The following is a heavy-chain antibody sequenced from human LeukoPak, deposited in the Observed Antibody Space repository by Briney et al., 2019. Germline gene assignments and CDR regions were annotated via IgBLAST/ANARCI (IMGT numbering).Heavy chain of an antibody. CDR1: GFTFSNYG. CDR3: GTGPQSAAAGIFDY. Sequence: GGSLRLSCAASGFTFSNYGMHWVRQAPGKGLEWVAVIYYDGSTTYYADSVKGRFTISRDNSMSTLYLQMNSLRAEDTAVYYCGTGPQSAAAGIFDYWGQGTLVTVSS. D-gene: IGHD6-13*01. V-gene: IGHV3-33*01. CDR2: IYYDGSTT. J-gene: IGHJ4*02.